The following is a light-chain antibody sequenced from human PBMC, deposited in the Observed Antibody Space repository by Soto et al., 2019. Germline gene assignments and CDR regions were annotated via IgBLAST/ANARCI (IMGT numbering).Light chain of an antibody. V-gene: IGLV2-14*01. J-gene: IGLJ1*01. Sequence: QSALTQPASVSGSPGQSITISCTGTSSDIGAYTSVSWYQQHPGKAPKVMIYEVSKRPPGVSNRFSGSKSGNTASLTISGLQGEDEAHYYCSSYTSDNRSYVFGTGTKVTV. CDR1: SSDIGAYTS. CDR3: SSYTSDNRSYV. CDR2: EVS.